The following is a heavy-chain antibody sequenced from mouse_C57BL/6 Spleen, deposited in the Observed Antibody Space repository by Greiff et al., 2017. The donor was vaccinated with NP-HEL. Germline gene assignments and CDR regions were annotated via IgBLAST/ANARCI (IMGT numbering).Heavy chain of an antibody. D-gene: IGHD1-1*01. CDR1: GFSLTSYG. Sequence: VMLVESGPGLVQPSQSLSITCTVSGFSLTSYGVHWVRQSPGKGLEWLGVIWSGGSTDYNAAFISRLSISKDNSKSQVFFKMNSLQADDTAIYYCARNSYYYGSSPYYFDYWGQGTTLTVSS. CDR2: IWSGGST. V-gene: IGHV2-2*01. J-gene: IGHJ2*01. CDR3: ARNSYYYGSSPYYFDY.